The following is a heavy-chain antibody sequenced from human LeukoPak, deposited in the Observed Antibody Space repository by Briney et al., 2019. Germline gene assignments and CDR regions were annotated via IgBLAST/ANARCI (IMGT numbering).Heavy chain of an antibody. D-gene: IGHD3-22*01. CDR2: IGVAANT. CDR1: GFTFSSYD. Sequence: GGSLRLSCAASGFTFSSYDMHWVRQATGKGLEWVSAIGVAANTFYSGSVKGRFTISRENAKNSLYLLMSSLRAEDTAVYYCARGGVGPYYYDSSDKGNWFDPWGQGTLVTVSS. CDR3: ARGGVGPYYYDSSDKGNWFDP. J-gene: IGHJ5*02. V-gene: IGHV3-13*01.